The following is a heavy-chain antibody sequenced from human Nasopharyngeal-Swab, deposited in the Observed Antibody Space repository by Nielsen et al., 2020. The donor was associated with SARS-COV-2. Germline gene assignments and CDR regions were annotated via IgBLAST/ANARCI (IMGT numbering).Heavy chain of an antibody. D-gene: IGHD6-13*01. CDR3: AKGAGTAPLDY. J-gene: IGHJ4*02. Sequence: GESLKISCTASGYTFSSYWMHWVRQVPGKGLEWVSAISGSGFSTYYADSVKGRFTISRDYSKNTLYLQMNSLRAEDTAVYYCAKGAGTAPLDYWGQGTLVTVSS. CDR1: GYTFSSYW. V-gene: IGHV3-23*01. CDR2: ISGSGFST.